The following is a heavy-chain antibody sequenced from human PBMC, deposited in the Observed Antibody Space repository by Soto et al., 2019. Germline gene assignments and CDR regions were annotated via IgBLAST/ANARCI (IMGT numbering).Heavy chain of an antibody. CDR2: IFSDGAT. Sequence: GSLRLSCEASGLTVSNSYMTWVRQAPGKGLEWVSIIFSDGATYYADSVEGRFIISRDNSRNTLYLQVNSLRAEDTALYFCARARIVVESGALPLYSGMDVWGQGTTVTVSS. CDR1: GLTVSNSY. D-gene: IGHD2-15*01. J-gene: IGHJ6*02. CDR3: ARARIVVESGALPLYSGMDV. V-gene: IGHV3-66*01.